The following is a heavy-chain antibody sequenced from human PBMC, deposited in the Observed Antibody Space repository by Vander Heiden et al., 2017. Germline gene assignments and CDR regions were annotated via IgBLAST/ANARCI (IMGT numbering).Heavy chain of an antibody. V-gene: IGHV3-53*01. Sequence: EVQLVESGGGLIQPGGSLRLSCAASGVTVSNNYRGWVRQAPGKGLEWVSLIYSGGSTYYADSVKGRFTISRDNSKNTVYLQMNSLRADDTAVYYCARGGGLAAGYWGQGTRVTVSS. D-gene: IGHD6-13*01. J-gene: IGHJ4*02. CDR2: IYSGGST. CDR1: GVTVSNNY. CDR3: ARGGGLAAGY.